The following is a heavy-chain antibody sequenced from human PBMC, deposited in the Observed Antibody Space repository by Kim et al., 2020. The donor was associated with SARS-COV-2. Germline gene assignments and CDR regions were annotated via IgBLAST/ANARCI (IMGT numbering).Heavy chain of an antibody. CDR2: INPNSGGT. V-gene: IGHV1-2*02. D-gene: IGHD3-10*01. CDR1: GYTFTGYY. J-gene: IGHJ5*02. CDR3: ARDRGVRGVIIRGWFDP. Sequence: ASVKVSCKASGYTFTGYYMHWVRQAPGQGLEWMGWINPNSGGTNYAQKFQGRVTMTRDTSISTAYMELSRLRSDDTAVYYCARDRGVRGVIIRGWFDPWGQGTLVTVSS.